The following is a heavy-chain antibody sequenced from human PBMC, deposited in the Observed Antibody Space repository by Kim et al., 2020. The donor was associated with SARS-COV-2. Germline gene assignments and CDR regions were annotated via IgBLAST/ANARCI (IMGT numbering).Heavy chain of an antibody. D-gene: IGHD3-3*01. CDR2: IYSGGST. J-gene: IGHJ6*03. Sequence: GGSLRLSCAASGFTVSSNYMSWVRQAPGKGLEWVSVIYSGGSTYYADSVKGRFTISRHNSKNTLYLQMNSLRAEDTAVYYCARGAGDFWSGYWKNRYYYMDVWGKGTTVTVSS. CDR1: GFTVSSNY. V-gene: IGHV3-53*04. CDR3: ARGAGDFWSGYWKNRYYYMDV.